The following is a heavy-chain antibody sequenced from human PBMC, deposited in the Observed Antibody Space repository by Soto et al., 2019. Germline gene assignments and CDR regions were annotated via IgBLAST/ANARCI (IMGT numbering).Heavy chain of an antibody. CDR3: ARVGGYSSSWYAFDI. V-gene: IGHV4-59*01. J-gene: IGHJ3*02. CDR1: GGSISSYY. Sequence: SETLSLTCTVSGGSISSYYWSWIRQPPGKGLEWIGYIYYSGSTNYNPSLKSRVTISVDTSKNQFSLKLSSVTAADTAVYYCARVGGYSSSWYAFDIWGQGTMVTVS. D-gene: IGHD6-13*01. CDR2: IYYSGST.